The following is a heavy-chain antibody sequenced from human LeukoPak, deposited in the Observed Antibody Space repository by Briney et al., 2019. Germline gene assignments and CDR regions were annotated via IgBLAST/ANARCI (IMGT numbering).Heavy chain of an antibody. CDR3: AKETRGSYSDY. Sequence: QPGGSLRLSCAASGFTFSSSGMHWVRQAPGKGLEGVAFIRYDGTSKYYADSVKGRFTISRDNSKNTVYLQMNSLRAEDTAVYYCAKETRGSYSDYWGQGTLVTVSS. V-gene: IGHV3-30*02. CDR2: IRYDGTSK. J-gene: IGHJ4*02. D-gene: IGHD1-26*01. CDR1: GFTFSSSG.